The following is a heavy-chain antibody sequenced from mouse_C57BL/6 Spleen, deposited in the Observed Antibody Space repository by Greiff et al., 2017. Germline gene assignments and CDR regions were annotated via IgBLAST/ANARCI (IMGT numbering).Heavy chain of an antibody. Sequence: QVQLQQSGAELVKPGASVKISCKASGYTFTDYYINWVKQRPGQGLEWIGKIGPGSGSTYYNEKFKGKATLTADKSSSTAYMQLSSLTSEDSAVYFCAREEITYYYGSSLSWFAYWGQGTLVTVSA. CDR1: GYTFTDYY. CDR3: AREEITYYYGSSLSWFAY. CDR2: IGPGSGST. V-gene: IGHV1-77*01. J-gene: IGHJ3*01. D-gene: IGHD1-1*01.